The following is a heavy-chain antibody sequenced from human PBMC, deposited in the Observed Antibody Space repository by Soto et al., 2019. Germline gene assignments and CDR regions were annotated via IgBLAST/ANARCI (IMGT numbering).Heavy chain of an antibody. CDR3: ASSAFFGVIALTSKTWFDP. CDR2: IIPVFSAT. D-gene: IGHD3-3*01. V-gene: IGHV1-69*01. J-gene: IGHJ5*02. CDR1: GGTFNSYA. Sequence: QVQLVQSGAEVRKPGSSVRVSCKASGGTFNSYAFSWVRQAPGQGLEWMGGIIPVFSATHYAQSFEGRVTISANESTKTVYLDFSSLKSDDTALYFCASSAFFGVIALTSKTWFDPWGQGTLVIVSS.